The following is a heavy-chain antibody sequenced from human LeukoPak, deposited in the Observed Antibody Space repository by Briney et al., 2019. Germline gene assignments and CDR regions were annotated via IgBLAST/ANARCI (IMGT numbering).Heavy chain of an antibody. CDR3: ARTGAPMGGY. V-gene: IGHV4-61*01. J-gene: IGHJ4*02. Sequence: SETLSLTCTPSGGSLSEDNYYWSWIRQPPGKGLQWIAYISLSGSTNYNPSLKSRVTISLDTSKNQFSLRLTSVTAADTAVYYCARTGAPMGGYWGQGTLVTVSS. CDR2: ISLSGST. D-gene: IGHD3-16*01. CDR1: GGSLSEDNYY.